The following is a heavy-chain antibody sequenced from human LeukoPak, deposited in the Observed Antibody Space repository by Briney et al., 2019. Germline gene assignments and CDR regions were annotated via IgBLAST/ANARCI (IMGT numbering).Heavy chain of an antibody. CDR1: GYTFTNYG. CDR2: ISAYNGNT. D-gene: IGHD6-6*01. J-gene: IGHJ6*03. V-gene: IGHV1-18*01. CDR3: ARSLSSSSDYYYYYYMDV. Sequence: ASVKVSCKASGYTFTNYGISWVRQPPGQGLEWMGWISAYNGNTNYAQKLQGRVTMTTDTSTSTAYMELSSLRSEDTAVYYCARSLSSSSDYYYYYYMDVWGKGTTVTVSS.